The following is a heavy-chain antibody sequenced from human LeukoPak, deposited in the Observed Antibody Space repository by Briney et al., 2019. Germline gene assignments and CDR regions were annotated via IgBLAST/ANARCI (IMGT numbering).Heavy chain of an antibody. J-gene: IGHJ4*02. V-gene: IGHV3-23*01. CDR1: GFTFTTYA. CDR2: ITSSGGST. CDR3: AKDQWWEPKEGSIDY. Sequence: GGSLRLSCAASGFTFTTYAMSWVRQAPGKGLEWVSTITSSGGSTYSADSVKGRFTISRDNSKNTLFLQMNSLRAEDTAVYYRAKDQWWEPKEGSIDYWGQGTLVTVSS. D-gene: IGHD2-15*01.